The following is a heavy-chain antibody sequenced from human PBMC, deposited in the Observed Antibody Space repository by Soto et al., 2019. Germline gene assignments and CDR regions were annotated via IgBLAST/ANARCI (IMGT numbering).Heavy chain of an antibody. CDR1: VFPFGANA. J-gene: IGHJ4*02. Sequence: GGSLRLSCVVSVFPFGANAMSWVRQAPGKGLEWVSGLSNTGRRTSYADSVKGRFDISRDNSENTVYLQMNSLRVEDTAVYYCATEMGATQGPFDNWGQGTLVTVSS. CDR3: ATEMGATQGPFDN. D-gene: IGHD1-26*01. V-gene: IGHV3-23*01. CDR2: LSNTGRRT.